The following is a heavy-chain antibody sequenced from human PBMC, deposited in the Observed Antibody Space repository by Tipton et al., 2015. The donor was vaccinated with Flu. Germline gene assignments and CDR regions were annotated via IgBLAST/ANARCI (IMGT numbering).Heavy chain of an antibody. CDR2: IRRSGDGT. CDR3: AKDLHGDYADYFDS. Sequence: SLRLSCAASGFTFSSYAMSWVRQAPGKGLEWVSRIRRSGDGTQYADSVKGRFTISRDNSKNTLFLLMNSLRAEDTAIYYCAKDLHGDYADYFDSWGQGTLVTVSS. D-gene: IGHD4-17*01. V-gene: IGHV3-23*01. CDR1: GFTFSSYA. J-gene: IGHJ4*02.